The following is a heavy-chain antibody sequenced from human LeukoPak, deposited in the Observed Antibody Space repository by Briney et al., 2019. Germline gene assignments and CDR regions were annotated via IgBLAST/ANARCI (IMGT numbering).Heavy chain of an antibody. CDR3: ARGKSRDGYNPPRGLARCWYFDL. J-gene: IGHJ2*01. Sequence: SETLSLTCTVSGGSISSYYWSWIRQPPGKGLEWIGYIYYSGSTNYNPSLKSRVTISVDTSKNQFSLKLSSVTAADTAVYYCARGKSRDGYNPPRGLARCWYFDLWGRGTLVTVSS. D-gene: IGHD5-24*01. CDR2: IYYSGST. V-gene: IGHV4-59*01. CDR1: GGSISSYY.